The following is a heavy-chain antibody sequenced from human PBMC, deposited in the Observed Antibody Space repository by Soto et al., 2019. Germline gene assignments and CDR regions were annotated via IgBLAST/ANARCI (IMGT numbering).Heavy chain of an antibody. Sequence: TLSLTCTVSGGSIIIGDYYWSWIRQPPWKGLEWIGYIYYSGSTYYNPSLKSRVTISVDTSKNQFSLKLRSVTAADTAVYYCAREHYDSSGYHDWFEPWGQGTLVSVSS. D-gene: IGHD3-22*01. CDR3: AREHYDSSGYHDWFEP. CDR2: IYYSGST. V-gene: IGHV4-30-4*01. CDR1: GGSIIIGDYY. J-gene: IGHJ5*02.